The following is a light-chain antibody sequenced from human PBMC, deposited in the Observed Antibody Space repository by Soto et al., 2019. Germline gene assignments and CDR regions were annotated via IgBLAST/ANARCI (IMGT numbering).Light chain of an antibody. CDR2: EVS. J-gene: IGLJ1*01. CDR1: SSDVGTYDF. V-gene: IGLV2-14*01. CDR3: SSYTSSVTYV. Sequence: QSVLTQPASVSGSPGQSITISCTGTSSDVGTYDFVSWYQHHPGKAPRLLIYEVSYRPSGVSDRFSGSKFGNTASLTISGLQAPDEAHYYCSSYTSSVTYVFGTGTKVTVL.